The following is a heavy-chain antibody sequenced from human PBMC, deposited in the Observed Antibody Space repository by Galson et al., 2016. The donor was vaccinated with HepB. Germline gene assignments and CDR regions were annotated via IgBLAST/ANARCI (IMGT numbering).Heavy chain of an antibody. J-gene: IGHJ4*02. CDR3: ARDLWDVHNPGWYFDP. Sequence: SVKVSCKASGYTFTNHYMHWVRQAPGQGLEWMGIINPSDGSATSAQKFQGRVTVTRDTSTSTVYMELSSLSSEDTAVYFCARDLWDVHNPGWYFDPWGLGTLVTVSS. CDR1: GYTFTNHY. V-gene: IGHV1-46*01. D-gene: IGHD5-24*01. CDR2: INPSDGSA.